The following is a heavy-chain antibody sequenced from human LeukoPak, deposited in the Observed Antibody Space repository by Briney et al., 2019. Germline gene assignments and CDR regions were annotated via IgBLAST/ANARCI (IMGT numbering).Heavy chain of an antibody. J-gene: IGHJ3*02. V-gene: IGHV4-34*01. CDR1: GGSFSGYY. D-gene: IGHD2-15*01. CDR3: VRHCCSSPSKRTFDI. Sequence: SETLSLTCAVYGGSFSGYYWSWIRQPPGKGLEWIGEINHSGSTNYNPSLKSRIIISVDTSKNRFSLQLSSVTAADTAVYYCVRHCCSSPSKRTFDIWGQGTLVAVSS. CDR2: INHSGST.